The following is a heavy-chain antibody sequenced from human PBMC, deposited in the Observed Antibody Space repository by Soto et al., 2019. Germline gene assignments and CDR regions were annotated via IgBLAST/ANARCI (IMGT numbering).Heavy chain of an antibody. Sequence: ASVKVSCKASGGTFSSYAISWVRQAPGQGLEWMGGIIPIFGTASYAQKFQGRVTITADESTSTAYMELSSLRSEDTAAYYCARLGGYSDYYYYGMDVWGQGTTVTVSS. J-gene: IGHJ6*02. D-gene: IGHD3-22*01. V-gene: IGHV1-69*13. CDR3: ARLGGYSDYYYYGMDV. CDR1: GGTFSSYA. CDR2: IIPIFGTA.